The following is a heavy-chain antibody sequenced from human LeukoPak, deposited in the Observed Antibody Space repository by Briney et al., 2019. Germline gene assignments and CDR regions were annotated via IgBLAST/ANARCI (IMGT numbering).Heavy chain of an antibody. J-gene: IGHJ4*02. CDR2: ISAYNGNT. CDR1: GYTFTGYY. D-gene: IGHD6-13*01. V-gene: IGHV1-18*04. CDR3: ARDLYSSSWFKVFDY. Sequence: GASVKVSCKASGYTFTGYYMHWVRQAPGQGLEWMGWISAYNGNTNYAQKLQGRVTMTTDTSTSTAYMELRSLRSDDTAVYYCARDLYSSSWFKVFDYWGQGTLVTVSS.